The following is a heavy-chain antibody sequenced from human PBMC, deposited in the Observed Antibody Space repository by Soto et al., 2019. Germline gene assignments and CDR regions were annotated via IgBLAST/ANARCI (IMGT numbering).Heavy chain of an antibody. CDR1: GYTFTSYG. CDR3: AVENYDFWSGYPKYGMDV. D-gene: IGHD3-3*01. J-gene: IGHJ6*02. V-gene: IGHV1-18*01. Sequence: GASVKVSCKASGYTFTSYGISWGRQAPGQGLEWMGWISAYNGNTNYAQKLQGRVTMTTDTSTSTAYMELRSLRSDDTAVYYCAVENYDFWSGYPKYGMDVWGQGTTVTVSS. CDR2: ISAYNGNT.